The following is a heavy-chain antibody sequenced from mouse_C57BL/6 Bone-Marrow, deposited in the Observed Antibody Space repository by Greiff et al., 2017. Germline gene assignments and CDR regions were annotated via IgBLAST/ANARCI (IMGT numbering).Heavy chain of an antibody. Sequence: EVQRVESGGDLVKPGGSLKLSCAASGFTFSSYGMSWVRQTPDKRLEWVATISSGGSYTYYPDSVKGRFTISRDNAKNTLYLQMSSLKSEDTAMYYCARRGQLRLRDAMDYWGQGTSVTVSS. V-gene: IGHV5-6*01. CDR1: GFTFSSYG. J-gene: IGHJ4*01. CDR3: ARRGQLRLRDAMDY. CDR2: ISSGGSYT. D-gene: IGHD3-2*02.